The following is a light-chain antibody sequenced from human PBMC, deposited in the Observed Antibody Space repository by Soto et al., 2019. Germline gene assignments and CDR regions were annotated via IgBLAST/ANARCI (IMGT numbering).Light chain of an antibody. CDR1: SSNIGRNY. CDR3: AAWDDSLSVV. CDR2: RSN. V-gene: IGLV1-47*01. Sequence: QSALTQPPSASGTPGQRVTISCSGSSSNIGRNYVYWYQQFPGTAPKLLIFRSNQRPSGVPDRFSGSKSGTSASLAISGLRSEDEADYYCAAWDDSLSVVFGGGTKLTVL. J-gene: IGLJ2*01.